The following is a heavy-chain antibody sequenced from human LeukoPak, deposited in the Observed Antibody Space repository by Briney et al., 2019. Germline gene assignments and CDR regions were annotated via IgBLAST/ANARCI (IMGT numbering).Heavy chain of an antibody. Sequence: GGSLRLSCAASGFTFSSYAMSWVRQAPGKGLEWVSGISGSGGSTYYADSVKGRFTISRDNSKNTLHLKMNSLRAEDTAVYYCAKTPLNSYDSSGSMGYFDYWGQGTLVTVSS. D-gene: IGHD3-22*01. CDR2: ISGSGGST. V-gene: IGHV3-23*01. J-gene: IGHJ4*02. CDR1: GFTFSSYA. CDR3: AKTPLNSYDSSGSMGYFDY.